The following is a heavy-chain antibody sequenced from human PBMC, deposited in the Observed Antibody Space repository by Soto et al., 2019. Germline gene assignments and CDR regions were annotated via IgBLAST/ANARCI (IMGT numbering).Heavy chain of an antibody. CDR1: GYTFTSYY. CDR2: INPSGGST. J-gene: IGHJ3*02. V-gene: IGHV1-46*01. CDR3: ARGIGITMIVVASGIAFDI. D-gene: IGHD3-22*01. Sequence: ASVKVSCKASGYTFTSYYMHWVRQAPGQGLEWMGIINPSGGSTSYAQKFQGRVTMTRDTSTSTVYMELSSLRSEDTAVYYCARGIGITMIVVASGIAFDIWGQGTMVTVSS.